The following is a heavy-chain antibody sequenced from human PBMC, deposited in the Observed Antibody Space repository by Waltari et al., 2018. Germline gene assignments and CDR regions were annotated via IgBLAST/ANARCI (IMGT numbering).Heavy chain of an antibody. CDR3: ARDPVTMEYNWFDP. D-gene: IGHD3-3*01. J-gene: IGHJ5*02. CDR1: GFTFSSYS. CDR2: ISSSSSDI. V-gene: IGHV3-21*01. Sequence: EVQLAESGGGLVKPGGSLRLSCAASGFTFSSYSMNWVRQAPGKGPEWVPSISSSSSDIYYADSVKGRFTISRDNAKNSLYLQMNSLRAEDTAVYYCARDPVTMEYNWFDPWGQGTLVTVSS.